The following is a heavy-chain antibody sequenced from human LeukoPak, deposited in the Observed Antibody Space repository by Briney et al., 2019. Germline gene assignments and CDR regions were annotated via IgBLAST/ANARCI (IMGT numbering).Heavy chain of an antibody. CDR1: GFTFSSYE. V-gene: IGHV3-48*03. D-gene: IGHD3-10*01. Sequence: GGSLRLSCAASGFTFSSYEMNWVRQAPGKGLEWISYISSSGSTIYYADSVKGRFTISRDNAKNSLYLQMNSLRAEDTAVYYCARLNLWFGALDYWGQGTLVTVSS. CDR3: ARLNLWFGALDY. J-gene: IGHJ4*02. CDR2: ISSSGSTI.